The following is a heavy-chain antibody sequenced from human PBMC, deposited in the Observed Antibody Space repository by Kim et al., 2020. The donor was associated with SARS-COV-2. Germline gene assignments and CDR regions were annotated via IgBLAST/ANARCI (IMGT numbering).Heavy chain of an antibody. J-gene: IGHJ6*02. CDR3: ARGLVDFWSGYSPYGMDV. CDR2: IYYSGST. Sequence: SETLSLTCTVSGGSISSGGYYWSWIRQHPGKGLEWIGYIYYSGSTYYNPSLKSRVTISVDTSKNQFSLKLSSVTAADTAVYYCARGLVDFWSGYSPYGMDVWGQGTTVTVSS. CDR1: GGSISSGGYY. V-gene: IGHV4-31*03. D-gene: IGHD3-3*01.